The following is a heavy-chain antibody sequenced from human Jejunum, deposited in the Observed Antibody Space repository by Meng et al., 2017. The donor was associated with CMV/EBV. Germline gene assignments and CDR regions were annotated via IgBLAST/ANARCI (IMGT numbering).Heavy chain of an antibody. CDR3: ARDMQGSYGSLNWFDP. J-gene: IGHJ5*02. V-gene: IGHV4-30-4*08. D-gene: IGHD5-18*01. CDR1: DSITSYDYY. CDR2: IYYTGRT. Sequence: DSITSYDYYGSWLRQPPGKDLEWIGYIYYTGRTYYNPSLKSRVTISRDISKNQFSLKLTSVTAADTAVYYCARDMQGSYGSLNWFDPWGPGTLVTVSS.